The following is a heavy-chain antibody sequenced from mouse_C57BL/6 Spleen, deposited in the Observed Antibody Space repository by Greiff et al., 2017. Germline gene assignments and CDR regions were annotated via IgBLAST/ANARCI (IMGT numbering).Heavy chain of an antibody. V-gene: IGHV1-54*01. CDR3: ARREGYDGYYDYAMDY. J-gene: IGHJ4*01. D-gene: IGHD2-3*01. CDR1: GYAFTNYL. Sequence: QVQLKQSGAELVRPGTSVKVSCKASGYAFTNYLIEWVKQRPGQGLEWIGVINPGSGGTNYNEKFKGKATLTADKSSSTAYMQLSSLTSEDSAVYFCARREGYDGYYDYAMDYWGQGTSVTVSS. CDR2: INPGSGGT.